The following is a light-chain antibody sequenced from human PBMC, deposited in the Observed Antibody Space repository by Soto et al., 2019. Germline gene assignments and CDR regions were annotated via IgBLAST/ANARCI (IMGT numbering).Light chain of an antibody. J-gene: IGLJ2*01. Sequence: QSALTQPASVSGSPGQSITISCTGSSSDVGRYNFVSWYQQHPGKAPKLIISEVSNRPSGVSNRFSGSKSGNTASLTISGLQAEDEADYYCSSYTTTNTLVFGGGTKVTVL. CDR1: SSDVGRYNF. V-gene: IGLV2-14*01. CDR2: EVS. CDR3: SSYTTTNTLV.